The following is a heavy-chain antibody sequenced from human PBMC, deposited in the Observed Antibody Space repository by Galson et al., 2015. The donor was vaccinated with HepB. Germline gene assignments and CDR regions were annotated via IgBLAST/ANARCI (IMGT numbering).Heavy chain of an antibody. Sequence: SLRLSCAASGFTFNTYAMTWVRQAPGKGLEWVSSVGSGGRHTYYADSVKGRFTISRDNSKNTLYLQMNSLRVEDTAIYYCAGGWDLYYLDYWGQGTLVTVSS. CDR3: AGGWDLYYLDY. J-gene: IGHJ4*02. D-gene: IGHD6-19*01. CDR2: VGSGGRHT. V-gene: IGHV3-23*01. CDR1: GFTFNTYA.